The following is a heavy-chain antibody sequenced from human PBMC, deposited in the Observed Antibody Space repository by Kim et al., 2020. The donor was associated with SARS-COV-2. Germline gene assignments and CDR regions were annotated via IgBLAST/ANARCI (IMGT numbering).Heavy chain of an antibody. CDR3: AKLDIAAALDV. J-gene: IGHJ6*02. V-gene: IGHV3-23*01. Sequence: SNPEPVQGRFTISRDNSKNTLYLQMNSLRAEDTAVYYCAKLDIAAALDVWGQGTTVTVSS. D-gene: IGHD6-13*01.